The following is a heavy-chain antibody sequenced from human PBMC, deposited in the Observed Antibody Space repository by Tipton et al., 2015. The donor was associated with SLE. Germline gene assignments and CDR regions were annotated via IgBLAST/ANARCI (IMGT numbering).Heavy chain of an antibody. J-gene: IGHJ6*02. CDR2: IYSGGST. Sequence: SLRLSCAASGFTVSSNYMSWVRQAPGKGLEWVSVIYSGGSTYYADSVKDRFTISRDNSKNTLYLQMNSLRAEDTAVYYCARDHEDGYTLYDLDVWGQESMVTFAS. D-gene: IGHD5-24*01. CDR3: ARDHEDGYTLYDLDV. V-gene: IGHV3-53*05. CDR1: GFTVSSNY.